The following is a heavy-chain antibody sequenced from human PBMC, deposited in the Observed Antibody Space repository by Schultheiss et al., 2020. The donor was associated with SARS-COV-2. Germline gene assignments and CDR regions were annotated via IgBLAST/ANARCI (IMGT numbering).Heavy chain of an antibody. Sequence: GGSLRLSCTASEFTFSHNAMHWVRQAPGRGLEWVAVISYDGSNKYYADSVKGRFTISRDNSKNTLYLQMNSLRAEDTAVYYCARDPDGYLVYHHGMDVWGQGTTVTVSS. CDR3: ARDPDGYLVYHHGMDV. CDR1: EFTFSHNA. CDR2: ISYDGSNK. D-gene: IGHD5-24*01. V-gene: IGHV3-30*04. J-gene: IGHJ6*02.